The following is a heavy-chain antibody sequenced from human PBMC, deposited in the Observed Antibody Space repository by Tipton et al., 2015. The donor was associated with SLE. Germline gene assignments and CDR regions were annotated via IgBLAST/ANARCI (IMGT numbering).Heavy chain of an antibody. V-gene: IGHV4-39*07. CDR3: ARVGFWSGYSIDYFDY. D-gene: IGHD3-3*01. Sequence: TLSLTCTVSGGSISSSSYYWGWIRQPPGKGLEWIGSISYSGSTNYNPSLKSRVTISVDTSKNQFSLKLSSVTAADTAVYYCARVGFWSGYSIDYFDYWGQGTLVTVSS. J-gene: IGHJ4*02. CDR2: ISYSGST. CDR1: GGSISSSSYY.